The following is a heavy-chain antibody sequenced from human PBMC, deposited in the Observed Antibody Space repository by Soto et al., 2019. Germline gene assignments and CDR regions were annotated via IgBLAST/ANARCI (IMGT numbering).Heavy chain of an antibody. V-gene: IGHV3-33*01. J-gene: IGHJ6*02. Sequence: GGSLRLSCAASGFTFSSYGMHWVRQAPGKGLEWVAVIWYDGSNKYYADSVKGRFTTSRDNSKNTLYLQMNSLRAEDTAVYYCARGCSGGSCYPDWDYYYYGMDVWGQGTTVTVSS. D-gene: IGHD2-15*01. CDR3: ARGCSGGSCYPDWDYYYYGMDV. CDR2: IWYDGSNK. CDR1: GFTFSSYG.